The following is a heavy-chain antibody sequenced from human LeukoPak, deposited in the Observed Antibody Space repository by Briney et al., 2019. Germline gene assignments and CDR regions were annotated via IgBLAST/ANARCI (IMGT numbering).Heavy chain of an antibody. J-gene: IGHJ4*02. CDR2: ISFDGSNQ. Sequence: PGGSPRLSCAASGFTFSSFGMHWVRQAPGQGLEWVAVISFDGSNQYYADSVKGRFTIYRDNFKNTVYLQMNSLRAEDTAVYYCAREYPPRYYYDSSGYLDYWGQGTLVTVSS. V-gene: IGHV3-30*03. CDR3: AREYPPRYYYDSSGYLDY. D-gene: IGHD3-22*01. CDR1: GFTFSSFG.